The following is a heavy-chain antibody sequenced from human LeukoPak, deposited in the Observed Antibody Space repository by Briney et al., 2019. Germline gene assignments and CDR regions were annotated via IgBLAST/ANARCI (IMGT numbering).Heavy chain of an antibody. Sequence: GESLKISCQGFGYTFTTSWIGWVRQLAGKGLEWMAIIGPGNSDTKHSPSFQGQVSISTDRSISTAYLQWSSLKASDTAIYYCAIINHPDGRVYWGQGTPVTVSS. CDR2: IGPGNSDT. V-gene: IGHV5-51*01. D-gene: IGHD1-14*01. CDR3: AIINHPDGRVY. J-gene: IGHJ4*02. CDR1: GYTFTTSW.